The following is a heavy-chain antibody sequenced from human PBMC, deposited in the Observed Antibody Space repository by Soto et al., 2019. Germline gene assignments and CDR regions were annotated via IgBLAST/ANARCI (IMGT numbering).Heavy chain of an antibody. J-gene: IGHJ5*02. Sequence: QVTLKESGPVLVKPTETLTLRCTVSGLSITDSEMGVSWIRQPPGQPLEWLAHIDSSGEKSYRTFLKSRLAISKDTSKSQIVLNMTTMDPADTATYYCARRHMAVAVSPWFDPWGQGIPVTVSS. D-gene: IGHD3-10*01. V-gene: IGHV2-26*01. CDR2: IDSSGEK. CDR1: GLSITDSEMG. CDR3: ARRHMAVAVSPWFDP.